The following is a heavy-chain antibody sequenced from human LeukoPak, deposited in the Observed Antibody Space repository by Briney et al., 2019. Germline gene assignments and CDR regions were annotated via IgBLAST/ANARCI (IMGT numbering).Heavy chain of an antibody. V-gene: IGHV5-51*01. CDR2: IYPGDSGT. CDR1: GYSFTNYW. CDR3: ARRRGSDNRAFDI. J-gene: IGHJ3*02. D-gene: IGHD1-14*01. Sequence: PGESLKISCEGSGYSFTNYWIAWVRQMPGKGVEWMGIIYPGDSGTRYSPYFQGQVTISADKSISTAYLQWCSLKASDTAIYYCARRRGSDNRAFDIWGQGTMVTVSS.